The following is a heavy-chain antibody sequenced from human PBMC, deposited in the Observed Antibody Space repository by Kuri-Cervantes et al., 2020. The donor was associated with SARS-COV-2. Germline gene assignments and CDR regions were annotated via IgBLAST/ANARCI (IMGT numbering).Heavy chain of an antibody. Sequence: ETLSLTCAASGFTVSSNYMSWVRQAPGKGLEWVSYINSGSSITYYADSVKGRFTISRDNAKDALYLQMSSLRDEDTAVYYCARDPSSYGDYVGSYFDYWGQGTLVAVSS. CDR1: GFTVSSNY. J-gene: IGHJ4*02. CDR2: INSGSSIT. CDR3: ARDPSSYGDYVGSYFDY. V-gene: IGHV3-48*02. D-gene: IGHD4-17*01.